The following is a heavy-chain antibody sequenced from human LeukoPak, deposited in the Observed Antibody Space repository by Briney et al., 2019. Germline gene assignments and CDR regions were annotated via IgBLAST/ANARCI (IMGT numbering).Heavy chain of an antibody. CDR2: IYPGDSDT. V-gene: IGHV5-51*01. D-gene: IGHD3-22*01. CDR3: ASYTYYYDSSGYAFDI. J-gene: IGHJ3*02. CDR1: GYSFTSYW. Sequence: GESLKISCKGSGYSFTSYWIGWVRQMPGKGLEWMGIIYPGDSDTRYSPSFQGQVTISADKSISTAYLQWSSLKASDTAMCYCASYTYYYDSSGYAFDIWGQGTMVTVSS.